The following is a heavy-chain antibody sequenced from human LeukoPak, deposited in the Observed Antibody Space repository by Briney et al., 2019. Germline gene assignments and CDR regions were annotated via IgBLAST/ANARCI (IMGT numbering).Heavy chain of an antibody. D-gene: IGHD2-15*01. CDR1: GYTCTSYD. Sequence: ASVKVSCKASGYTCTSYDINWVRQATGQGLEWMGWMNPNSGNTGYAQKFQGRVTMTRNTSISTAYMELSSLRSEDTAVYYCARGPRPLRVVAATGPLGYWGQGTLVTVSS. V-gene: IGHV1-8*01. CDR2: MNPNSGNT. J-gene: IGHJ4*02. CDR3: ARGPRPLRVVAATGPLGY.